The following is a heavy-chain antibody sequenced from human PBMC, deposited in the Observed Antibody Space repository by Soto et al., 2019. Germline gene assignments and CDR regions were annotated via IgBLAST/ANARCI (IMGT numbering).Heavy chain of an antibody. CDR2: IYYSGST. J-gene: IGHJ6*02. V-gene: IGHV4-31*03. Sequence: SETLSLTCTVSGGSISSGGYYWSWIRQHPGKGLEWIGYIYYSGSTYYNPSLKSRVTISVDTSKNQFSLKLSSVTAADTAVYYCARDILTGQGGLYGMDVWGQGTTVTVSS. CDR3: ARDILTGQGGLYGMDV. CDR1: GGSISSGGYY. D-gene: IGHD3-9*01.